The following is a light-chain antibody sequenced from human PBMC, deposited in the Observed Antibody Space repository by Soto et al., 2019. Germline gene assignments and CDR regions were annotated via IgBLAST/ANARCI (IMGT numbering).Light chain of an antibody. CDR1: QSISSW. Sequence: DIQMTQSPSTLSASVGDRVTITCRASQSISSWLAWYQQKPGKAPKLLIYKASSLESGVPSRISGSGSGTEVTLTISSLQPDDFATYYCQQYNSYPITVGQGTRLEIK. J-gene: IGKJ5*01. CDR3: QQYNSYPIT. CDR2: KAS. V-gene: IGKV1-5*03.